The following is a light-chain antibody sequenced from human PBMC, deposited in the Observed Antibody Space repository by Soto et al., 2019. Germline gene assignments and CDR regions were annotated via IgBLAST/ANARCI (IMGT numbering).Light chain of an antibody. CDR2: AAS. V-gene: IGKV1-39*01. CDR3: QQSYSTPVT. J-gene: IGKJ3*01. Sequence: DIQMTQSPSSLSASVGDRVTITCRASQSISSYLNWYQQKPGKAPKLLIYAASSLQSGVPSRFSGSVSGTDFTLTISILQPEDFATYYCQQSYSTPVTFGPGTKVDIK. CDR1: QSISSY.